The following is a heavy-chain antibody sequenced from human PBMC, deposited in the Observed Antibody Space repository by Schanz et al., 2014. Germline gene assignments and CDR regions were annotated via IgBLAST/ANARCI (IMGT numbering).Heavy chain of an antibody. Sequence: EVRLLESGGGLVQPGGSLRLSCVGSGFTFGSYAMNWVRQAPGKGLEWVSTIRTSASDTFYADSVKGRFTISRDNSQNTLYWQLISLGAADTAFYSCARNWKGSLILGGPGGGEGMDAWAKGPRSPSP. CDR1: GFTFGSYA. J-gene: IGHJ6*02. CDR2: IRTSASDT. D-gene: IGHD2-21*01. CDR3: ARNWKGSLILGGPGGGEGMDA. V-gene: IGHV3-23*01.